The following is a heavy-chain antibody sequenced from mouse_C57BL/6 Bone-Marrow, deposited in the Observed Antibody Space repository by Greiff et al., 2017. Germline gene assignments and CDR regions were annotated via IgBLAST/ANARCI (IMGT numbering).Heavy chain of an antibody. CDR2: IDPNSGGT. D-gene: IGHD1-1*01. J-gene: IGHJ1*03. CDR3: AAPAPITTGVADWDFDV. V-gene: IGHV1-72*01. CDR1: GYTFTSYW. Sequence: QVQLQQPGAELVKPGASVKLSCKASGYTFTSYWMHWVKQRPGRGLEWIGRIDPNSGGTKYNEKFKSKATLTVDKPSSTAYMQLSSLTSEDSAVYYCAAPAPITTGVADWDFDVWGKGTTVTVSS.